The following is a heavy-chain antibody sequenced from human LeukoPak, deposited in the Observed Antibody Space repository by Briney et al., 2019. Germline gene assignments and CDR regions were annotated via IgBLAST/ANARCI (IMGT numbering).Heavy chain of an antibody. CDR3: ARDWGYGSGSYYVDY. J-gene: IGHJ4*02. V-gene: IGHV1-46*01. CDR2: INPSGGST. CDR1: GYTFTSYY. Sequence: ASVKVSCTASGYTFTSYYMHWVRQAPGQGLEWMGIINPSGGSTSYAQKFQGRVTMTRDTSTSTVYMELRSLRSDDTAVYYCARDWGYGSGSYYVDYWGQGTLVTVSS. D-gene: IGHD3-10*01.